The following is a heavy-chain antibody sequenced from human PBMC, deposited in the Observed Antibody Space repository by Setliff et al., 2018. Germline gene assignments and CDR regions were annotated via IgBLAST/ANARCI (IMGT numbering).Heavy chain of an antibody. CDR3: ARSPSSGAYWNPRPFYSDY. J-gene: IGHJ4*02. CDR2: ISPSGST. V-gene: IGHV4-61*09. CDR1: GASTTSGGFY. Sequence: PSETLSLTCSVSGASTTSGGFYWTWIRQPAGKGLEWIGHISPSGSTTYNPSVKSRVTISLDTSKNPFSLKLDSVTAADTALYYCARSPSSGAYWNPRPFYSDYWARGTLVTVS. D-gene: IGHD1-26*01.